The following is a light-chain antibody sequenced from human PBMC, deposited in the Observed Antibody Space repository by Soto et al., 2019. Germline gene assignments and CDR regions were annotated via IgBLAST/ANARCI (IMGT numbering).Light chain of an antibody. J-gene: IGKJ1*01. CDR1: QSVSSSY. V-gene: IGKV3-20*01. CDR3: QQYGSSPRT. CDR2: CAS. Sequence: EIVLTQSPGTLSLSPWERATLSCRASQSVSSSYLGWYQQKPGQALRLLIYCASSRATGIPDRFSGSGSGTDVTLTISRLEPEDCAVYCCQQYGSSPRTFGQGTKVEIK.